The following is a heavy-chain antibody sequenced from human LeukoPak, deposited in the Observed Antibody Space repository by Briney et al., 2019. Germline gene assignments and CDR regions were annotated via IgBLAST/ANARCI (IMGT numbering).Heavy chain of an antibody. Sequence: SETLSLTCTVSGGSISSYYWTWIRLPPGKGLEWIGYIYYSGSTNYNPSLKSRVTISVDTSKNQFSLKLSSVTAADTAVYYCARGGSAYYYDSSGVYYFDYWGQGTLVTVSS. CDR1: GGSISSYY. D-gene: IGHD3-22*01. V-gene: IGHV4-59*01. CDR3: ARGGSAYYYDSSGVYYFDY. CDR2: IYYSGST. J-gene: IGHJ4*02.